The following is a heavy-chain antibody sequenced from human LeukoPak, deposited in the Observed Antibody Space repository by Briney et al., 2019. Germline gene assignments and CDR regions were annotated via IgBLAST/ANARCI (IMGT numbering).Heavy chain of an antibody. D-gene: IGHD3-22*01. CDR3: AREGSYLNSGGSYYLHWLDP. V-gene: IGHV3-11*04. CDR1: GFTFSGYY. Sequence: GGSLRLSCAASGFTFSGYYMSWIRQAPGKGLEWVSYISSSGSTIYYADSVKGRFTISRDNAKNTLYLQMNSLRAEDTAIYYCAREGSYLNSGGSYYLHWLDPWGQGTLVSVSS. CDR2: ISSSGSTI. J-gene: IGHJ5*02.